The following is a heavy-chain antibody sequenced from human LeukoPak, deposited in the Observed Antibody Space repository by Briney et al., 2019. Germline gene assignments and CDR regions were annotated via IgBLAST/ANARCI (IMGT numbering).Heavy chain of an antibody. CDR2: ISFDGSKK. CDR1: GFTFSSYG. J-gene: IGHJ4*02. CDR3: TKDQNGYNYGPFDY. D-gene: IGHD5-18*01. Sequence: GGSLRLSCGASGFTFSSYGMHWVRQAPGKGPEWVAHISFDGSKKYYADSVKGRFTISRDNSKNTLYLQMNSLRADDTALFYCTKDQNGYNYGPFDYWGQGTLVTVSS. V-gene: IGHV3-30*18.